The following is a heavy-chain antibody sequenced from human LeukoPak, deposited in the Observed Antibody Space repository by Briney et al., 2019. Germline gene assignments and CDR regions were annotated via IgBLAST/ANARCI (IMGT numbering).Heavy chain of an antibody. Sequence: PGGSLRLSCAASGFTVSSNYMSWVRQAPGKGLEWFSVIYSGGSTYYADSVKGRFTISRDNSKNTLYLQMNSLRAEDTAVYYCAREVTGTGDYFDYWGQGTLVTVSS. J-gene: IGHJ4*02. CDR1: GFTVSSNY. D-gene: IGHD1-1*01. CDR3: AREVTGTGDYFDY. CDR2: IYSGGST. V-gene: IGHV3-53*01.